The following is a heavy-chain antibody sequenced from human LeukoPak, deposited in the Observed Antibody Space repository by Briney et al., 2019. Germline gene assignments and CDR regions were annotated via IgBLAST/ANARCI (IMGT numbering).Heavy chain of an antibody. CDR3: ARDSDYSNYALGFDP. CDR1: GGSITSSNW. CDR2: IYHSGST. V-gene: IGHV4-4*02. D-gene: IGHD4-11*01. J-gene: IGHJ5*02. Sequence: PSGTLSLTCAVSGGSITSSNWWSWVRQPPGKGLEWIGEIYHSGSTDYNPSLKSRVTISIDKSKNQFSLKLSSVTAADTAVYYCARDSDYSNYALGFDPWGQGTLVTVSS.